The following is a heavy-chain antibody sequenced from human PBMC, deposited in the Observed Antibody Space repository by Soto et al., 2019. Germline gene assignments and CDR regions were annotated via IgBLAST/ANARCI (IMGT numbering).Heavy chain of an antibody. CDR1: GGSFSGFY. J-gene: IGHJ5*02. CDR3: ARGRFGELSGWFDP. V-gene: IGHV4-34*01. CDR2: INHSGST. Sequence: SETLSLTCAVYGGSFSGFYWSWIRQPPGKGLEWIGEINHSGSTNYNPSLKSRVTISVDTSKNQFSLKLSSVTAADTAVYYCARGRFGELSGWFDPWGQGTLVTVSS. D-gene: IGHD3-10*01.